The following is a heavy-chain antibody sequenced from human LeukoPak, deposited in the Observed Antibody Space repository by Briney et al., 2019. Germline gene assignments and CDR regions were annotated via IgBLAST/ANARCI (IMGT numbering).Heavy chain of an antibody. D-gene: IGHD3-3*01. Sequence: GGSLRLSRAASGFTFSSYAMSWVRQAPGKGLEWVSAISGSGGSTYYADSVKGRFTISRDNSKNTLYLQMNSLRAEDTAVYYCAKYHDFWSEKNFDYWGQGTLVTVSS. CDR1: GFTFSSYA. J-gene: IGHJ4*02. CDR3: AKYHDFWSEKNFDY. CDR2: ISGSGGST. V-gene: IGHV3-23*01.